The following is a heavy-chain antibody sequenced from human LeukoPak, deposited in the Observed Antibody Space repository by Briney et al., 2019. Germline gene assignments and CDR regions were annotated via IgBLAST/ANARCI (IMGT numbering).Heavy chain of an antibody. CDR3: ARGLNLFDP. CDR2: ISYDGNNQ. CDR1: GFTFSSYG. Sequence: GGSLRLSCAASGFTFSSYGMHWVRQAPGKGLEWVALISYDGNNQYYPDSVKGRFTISRDNSKNTLYLQMNSLRAEDTAVYYCARGLNLFDPWGQGTLVTVSS. V-gene: IGHV3-30*03. J-gene: IGHJ5*02.